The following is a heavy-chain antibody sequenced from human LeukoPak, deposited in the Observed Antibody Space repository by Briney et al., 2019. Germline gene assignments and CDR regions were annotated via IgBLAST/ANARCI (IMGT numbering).Heavy chain of an antibody. D-gene: IGHD4-17*01. J-gene: IGHJ4*02. CDR1: GGSISSGSYY. Sequence: SETLSLTCTVSGGSISSGSYYWSWIRQPPGKGLEWIGYIYHSGSTYYNPSLKSRVTISVDRSKNQFSLKLSSVTAADTAVYYCARRFISGDYYFDYWGQGTLVTVSS. CDR3: ARRFISGDYYFDY. CDR2: IYHSGST. V-gene: IGHV4-30-2*01.